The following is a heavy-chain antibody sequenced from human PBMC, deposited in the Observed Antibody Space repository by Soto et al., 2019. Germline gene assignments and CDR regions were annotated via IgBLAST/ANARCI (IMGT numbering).Heavy chain of an antibody. CDR2: IYYSGST. V-gene: IGHV4-30-4*01. D-gene: IGHD1-26*01. Sequence: SLTLSLTCTVSGGSISSGDYYWSWIRQPPGKGLECIGYIYYSGSTYYDPSLKSRVTISVDTSKNQFSLKLSSVTAADTAVYYCARDGSRDYYYYGMDVWGQGTTVTVSS. J-gene: IGHJ6*02. CDR1: GGSISSGDYY. CDR3: ARDGSRDYYYYGMDV.